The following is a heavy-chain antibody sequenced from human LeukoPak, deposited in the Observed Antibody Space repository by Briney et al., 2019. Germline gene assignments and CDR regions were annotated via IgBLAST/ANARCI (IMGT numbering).Heavy chain of an antibody. D-gene: IGHD3-16*02. V-gene: IGHV3-30-3*01. CDR2: ISYDGSNK. J-gene: IGHJ4*02. CDR1: GFTFSSYA. CDR3: ARSLRGSYRMYYFDY. Sequence: GGSLRLSCAASGFTFSSYAMHWVRQAPGKGLEWVAVISYDGSNKYCADSVRGRFTISRDNSKNTLYLQMNSLRAEDTAVYYCARSLRGSYRMYYFDYWGQETLVTVSS.